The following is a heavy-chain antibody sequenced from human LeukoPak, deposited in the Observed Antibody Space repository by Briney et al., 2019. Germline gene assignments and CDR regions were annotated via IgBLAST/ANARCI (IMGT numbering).Heavy chain of an antibody. CDR1: GGSISSSSYY. V-gene: IGHV4-39*01. CDR3: ARFIIATAGMIDY. CDR2: IYYSGGT. J-gene: IGHJ4*02. Sequence: SETLSLTCTVSGGSISSSSYYWGWIRQPPGKGLEWIGSIYYSGGTYYNPSLKSRVTISADTSKSRFSLKLSSVTAADTAVFYCARFIIATAGMIDYWGQGTLVTVSS. D-gene: IGHD6-13*01.